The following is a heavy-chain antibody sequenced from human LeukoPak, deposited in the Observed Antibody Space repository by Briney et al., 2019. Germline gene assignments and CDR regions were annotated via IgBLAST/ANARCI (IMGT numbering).Heavy chain of an antibody. J-gene: IGHJ3*02. CDR2: INPSGGST. D-gene: IGHD6-13*01. Sequence: ASVKVSCKASGYTFTSYYMHWVRQAPGQGLEWMGIINPSGGSTSYAQKFQGRVTMTRDTSTCTVYMELSSLRSEDTAVYYCARSLYVIAAAGTNDAFDIWGQGTMVTVSS. CDR1: GYTFTSYY. V-gene: IGHV1-46*01. CDR3: ARSLYVIAAAGTNDAFDI.